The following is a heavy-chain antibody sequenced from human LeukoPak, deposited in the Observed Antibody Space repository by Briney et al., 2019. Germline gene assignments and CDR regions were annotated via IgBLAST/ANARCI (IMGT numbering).Heavy chain of an antibody. CDR1: GYTFTGYY. Sequence: ASVKVSCKASGYTFTGYYMHWVRQAPGQGLEGMGWINPNSGGTNYAQKFQGRVTMTRDTSISTAYMELSRLRSDDTAVYYCARGGAHYDILTGYYMKEFDYWGQGTLVTVSS. V-gene: IGHV1-2*02. D-gene: IGHD3-9*01. J-gene: IGHJ4*02. CDR2: INPNSGGT. CDR3: ARGGAHYDILTGYYMKEFDY.